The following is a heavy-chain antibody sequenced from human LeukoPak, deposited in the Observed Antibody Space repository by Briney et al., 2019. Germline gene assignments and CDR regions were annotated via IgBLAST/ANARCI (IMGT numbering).Heavy chain of an antibody. CDR3: ARDQLWTSNWYFDL. J-gene: IGHJ2*01. V-gene: IGHV4-38-2*02. D-gene: IGHD5-18*01. Sequence: SETLSLTCAVSGYSISSGYYWGWIWQPPGKGLEWIGSIYHSGSTYYNPSLKSRVTISVDTSKNQFSLKLSSVTAADTAVYYCARDQLWTSNWYFDLWGRGTLVTVPS. CDR1: GYSISSGYY. CDR2: IYHSGST.